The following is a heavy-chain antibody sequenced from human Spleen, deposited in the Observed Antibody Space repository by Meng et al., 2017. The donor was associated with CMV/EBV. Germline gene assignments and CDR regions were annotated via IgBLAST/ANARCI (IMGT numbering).Heavy chain of an antibody. V-gene: IGHV3-23*01. Sequence: GGSLRLSCAASGFIFGSFAMTWVRQAPGKGLEWVSTLSGSGGSTYYADSVKGRFTISRDNAKNSLYLQMNSLRAEDTALYYCARHGDKYVSGSYHIAFDQWGQGALVTVSS. D-gene: IGHD3-10*01. CDR1: GFIFGSFA. J-gene: IGHJ4*02. CDR2: LSGSGGST. CDR3: ARHGDKYVSGSYHIAFDQ.